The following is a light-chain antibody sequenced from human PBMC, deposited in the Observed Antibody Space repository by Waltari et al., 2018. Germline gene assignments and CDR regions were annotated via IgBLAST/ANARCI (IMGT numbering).Light chain of an antibody. CDR1: QSVSSSY. Sequence: EIVLTQSPGTLSLSPGERATLSCRASQSVSSSYLALYQQKPGQAPRLLIQGASSRATGIPDRFSGSGSGTDFTLTISRLEPEDLAVYYCQQYGSSPPITFGQGTRLEIK. V-gene: IGKV3-20*01. CDR3: QQYGSSPPIT. J-gene: IGKJ5*01. CDR2: GAS.